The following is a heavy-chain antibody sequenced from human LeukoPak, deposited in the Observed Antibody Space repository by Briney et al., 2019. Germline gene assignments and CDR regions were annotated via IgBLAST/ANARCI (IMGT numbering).Heavy chain of an antibody. CDR3: ARRQHYGSGSGAFDI. CDR2: IYYSGGT. Sequence: SETLSLTCTVSGGSISSYYWSWIRQPPGKGLEWIGYIYYSGGTNYNPSLKSRVTISVDTSKNQFSLKLSSVTAADTAVYYCARRQHYGSGSGAFDIWGQGTMVTVSS. J-gene: IGHJ3*02. D-gene: IGHD3-10*01. CDR1: GGSISSYY. V-gene: IGHV4-59*08.